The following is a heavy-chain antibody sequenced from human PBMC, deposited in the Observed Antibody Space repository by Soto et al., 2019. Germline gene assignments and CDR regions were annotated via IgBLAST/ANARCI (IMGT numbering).Heavy chain of an antibody. CDR1: GLSLNNYA. V-gene: IGHV3-23*01. D-gene: IGHD2-21*01. CDR2: IDVLDGA. CDR3: SDWRAGRPVNLDH. J-gene: IGHJ4*02. Sequence: EVQILESGGDLVQPGGSLRLSCVVSGLSLNNYAIAWVRHAPGKGLEFVSTIDVLDGAWYSDSVRGRLAISRDVSSNTVYPQMSSLSVEDAAIYFCSDWRAGRPVNLDHWGPGTRVTVSS.